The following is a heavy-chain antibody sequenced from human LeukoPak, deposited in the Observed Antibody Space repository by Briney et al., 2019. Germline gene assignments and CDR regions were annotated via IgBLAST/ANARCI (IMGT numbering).Heavy chain of an antibody. CDR2: IYYSGST. CDR1: GDSISSYY. V-gene: IGHV4-59*12. Sequence: TETLSLTCTVSGDSISSYYWSWIRQPPGKGLEWIGYIYYSGSTNYNPSLKSRVTISVDTSKNQLSLKLSSVTAADTAGYYCAGGQWLVWGVYWGQGTLVTVSS. D-gene: IGHD6-19*01. J-gene: IGHJ4*02. CDR3: AGGQWLVWGVY.